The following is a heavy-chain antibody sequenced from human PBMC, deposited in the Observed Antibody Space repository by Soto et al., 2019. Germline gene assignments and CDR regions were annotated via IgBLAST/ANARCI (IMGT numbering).Heavy chain of an antibody. J-gene: IGHJ6*02. D-gene: IGHD3-3*01. CDR1: GGSFSGYY. CDR3: ARARFLEWLLSYYYYGMDV. Sequence: PSETLSLTCAVYGGSFSGYYWSWIRQPPGKGLEWIGEINHSGSTNYNPSLKSRVTISVDTSKNQFSLKLSSVTAADTAVYYCARARFLEWLLSYYYYGMDVWGQGTTVTVSS. V-gene: IGHV4-34*01. CDR2: INHSGST.